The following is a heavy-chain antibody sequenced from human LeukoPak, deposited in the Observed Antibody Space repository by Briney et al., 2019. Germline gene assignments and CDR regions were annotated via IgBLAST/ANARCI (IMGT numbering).Heavy chain of an antibody. Sequence: SQTLSLTCAISGDSVSSNTAAWNWIRQSPSRGLEWLGSTFYRSKWYNSYAVSVKSRITINPDTSKNHFSLQLNSVTPEDTAVYYCARTGFCSGSDCYSRFDYWGQGTLVTVSS. CDR1: GDSVSSNTAA. V-gene: IGHV6-1*01. CDR2: TFYRSKWYN. CDR3: ARTGFCSGSDCYSRFDY. D-gene: IGHD2-15*01. J-gene: IGHJ4*01.